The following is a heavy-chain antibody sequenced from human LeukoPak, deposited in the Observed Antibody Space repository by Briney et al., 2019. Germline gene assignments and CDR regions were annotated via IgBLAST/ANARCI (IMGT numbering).Heavy chain of an antibody. V-gene: IGHV4-30-2*01. CDR3: ARGGYTMVRGVISRTFDY. D-gene: IGHD3-10*01. CDR1: GGSISSGGYS. J-gene: IGHJ4*02. CDR2: IYHSGST. Sequence: PSETLSLTCAVSGGSISSGGYSWSWIRQPPGKGLEWIGYIYHSGSTYYNPSLKSRVTISVDRSKNQFSLKLSPVTAADTAVYYCARGGYTMVRGVISRTFDYWGQGTLVTVSS.